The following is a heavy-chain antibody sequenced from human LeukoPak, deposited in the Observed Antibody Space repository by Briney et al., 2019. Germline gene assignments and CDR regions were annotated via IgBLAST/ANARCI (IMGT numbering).Heavy chain of an antibody. J-gene: IGHJ4*02. D-gene: IGHD2-2*01. V-gene: IGHV3-23*01. CDR2: ISGSGGST. CDR1: GFTFSSYA. CDR3: AKVRFACSSTSCVLSFFDY. Sequence: GGSLRLSCAASGFTFSSYAMSWVRQAPGKGLEWVSAISGSGGSTYYADSVKGRFTISRDNSKNTLYLQMNSLRAEDTAVYYCAKVRFACSSTSCVLSFFDYWGQGTLVTVSS.